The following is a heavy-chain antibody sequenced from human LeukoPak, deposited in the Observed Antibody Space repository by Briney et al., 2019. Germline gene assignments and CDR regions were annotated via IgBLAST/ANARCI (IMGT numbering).Heavy chain of an antibody. Sequence: GGSLRLSCAASGFAFSAYPMQWVRQAPGKGLEPVSAISTTGATFYADSVKGRFIIYRDNAKNLLYLQMNSLRAEDTAVYYCASPVDSNGWYNYYGMDVWGQGTTVTVSS. J-gene: IGHJ6*02. CDR1: GFAFSAYP. CDR3: ASPVDSNGWYNYYGMDV. CDR2: ISTTGAT. D-gene: IGHD6-19*01. V-gene: IGHV3-64*02.